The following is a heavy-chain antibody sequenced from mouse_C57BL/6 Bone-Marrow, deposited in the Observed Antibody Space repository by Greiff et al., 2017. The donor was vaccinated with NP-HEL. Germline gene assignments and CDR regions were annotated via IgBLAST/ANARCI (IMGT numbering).Heavy chain of an antibody. D-gene: IGHD4-1*01. CDR2: ISYDGSN. J-gene: IGHJ2*01. Sequence: EVKLQESGPGLVKPSQSLSLTCSVTGYSITSGYYWNWIRQFPGNKLEWMGYISYDGSNNYNPSLKNRISITRDTSKNQFFLKLNSVTTEDTATYYCARRNWDRYYFDYWGQGTTLTVSS. CDR1: GYSITSGYY. CDR3: ARRNWDRYYFDY. V-gene: IGHV3-6*01.